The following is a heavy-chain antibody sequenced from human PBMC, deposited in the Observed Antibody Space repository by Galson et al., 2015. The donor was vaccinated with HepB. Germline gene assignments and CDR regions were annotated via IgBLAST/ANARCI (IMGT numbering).Heavy chain of an antibody. CDR3: ARGYGSNWPNYYYYGMDV. J-gene: IGHJ6*02. Sequence: TLSLTCTVAGGSIRSSSYYWSWIRQPAGKGLGWIGRMYTSGSTNDNPSLKSRVTMSVDTSKNQFSLMLSSVTAADTAVHYCARGYGSNWPNYYYYGMDVWGPGTTVTVSS. CDR1: GGSIRSSSYY. CDR2: MYTSGST. D-gene: IGHD6-13*01. V-gene: IGHV4-61*02.